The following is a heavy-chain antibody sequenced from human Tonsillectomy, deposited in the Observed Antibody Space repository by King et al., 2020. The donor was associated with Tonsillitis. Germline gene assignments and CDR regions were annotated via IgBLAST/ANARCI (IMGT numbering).Heavy chain of an antibody. CDR1: GGSFSGYY. Sequence: VQLQQWGAGLLKPSETLSLTCAVYGGSFSGYYWTWIRQPPGNGLEWIGEINQSGNANYNPSLKSRVTISVDTSKNQFSLKLTSVTAADTAVYYCATAYCNSSSCYHEVDYWGQGTLVTVSS. J-gene: IGHJ4*02. CDR2: INQSGNA. CDR3: ATAYCNSSSCYHEVDY. D-gene: IGHD2-2*01. V-gene: IGHV4-34*01.